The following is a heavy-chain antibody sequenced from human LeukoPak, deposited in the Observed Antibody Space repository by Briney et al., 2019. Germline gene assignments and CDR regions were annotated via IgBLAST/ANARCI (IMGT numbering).Heavy chain of an antibody. V-gene: IGHV1-69*04. CDR2: IIPILGIA. Sequence: SVKVSCKASAGTFSSYAISWVRQAPGQGLEWMGRIIPILGIANYAQKFQGRVTITADKSTSTAYMELSSLRSEDTAVYYCARQGTGLDGMDVWGQGTTVTVSS. J-gene: IGHJ6*02. CDR3: ARQGTGLDGMDV. D-gene: IGHD3/OR15-3a*01. CDR1: AGTFSSYA.